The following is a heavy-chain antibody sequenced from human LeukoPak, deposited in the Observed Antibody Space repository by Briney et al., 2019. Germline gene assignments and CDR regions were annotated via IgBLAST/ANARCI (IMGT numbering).Heavy chain of an antibody. CDR2: ISSSGSTI. CDR1: GFTFSDYY. J-gene: IGHJ4*02. V-gene: IGHV3-11*01. D-gene: IGHD6-13*01. Sequence: PGGSLRLSCAASGFTFSDYYTSWIPQAPGKGLEWGSYISSSGSTIYYADSVNGRFIISRENAKNSLYLQMNSLRAEDAAVYYCAREKVAAAGLIFDYWGQGTLVTVSS. CDR3: AREKVAAAGLIFDY.